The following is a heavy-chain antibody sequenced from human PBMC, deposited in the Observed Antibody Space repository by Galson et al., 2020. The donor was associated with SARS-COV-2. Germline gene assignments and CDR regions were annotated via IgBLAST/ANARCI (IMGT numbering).Heavy chain of an antibody. CDR3: ARYIAAANTYDY. CDR1: GGSISSGGYY. CDR2: IDYSGST. J-gene: IGHJ4*02. Sequence: SETLSLTCTVSGGSISSGGYYWSWIRQHPGKGLEWIGYIDYSGSTYYNPSLKSRVTISVDTSKNQFSLKLSSVTAADTAVYYCARYIAAANTYDYWGQGTLVTVSS. V-gene: IGHV4-31*03. D-gene: IGHD6-13*01.